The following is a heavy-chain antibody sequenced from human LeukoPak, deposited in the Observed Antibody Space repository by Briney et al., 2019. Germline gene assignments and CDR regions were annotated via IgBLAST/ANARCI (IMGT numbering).Heavy chain of an antibody. Sequence: GGSLRLSCAASGFTFSSYAMHWVRQAPGKGLEWVAVISYDGSNKYYADSVKGRFTISRDNSKNTVYLQMNSLRAEDTGVYYCARDRLEAVTDDDYFDYWGQGTLATVSS. CDR2: ISYDGSNK. J-gene: IGHJ4*02. CDR1: GFTFSSYA. D-gene: IGHD2-21*02. CDR3: ARDRLEAVTDDDYFDY. V-gene: IGHV3-30-3*01.